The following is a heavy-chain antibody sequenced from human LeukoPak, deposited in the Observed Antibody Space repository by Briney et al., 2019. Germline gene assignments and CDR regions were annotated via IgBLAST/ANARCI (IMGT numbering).Heavy chain of an antibody. V-gene: IGHV4-34*01. Sequence: KPSETLSLTCAVYGGSFSGYYWSWIRQPPGKGLEWIGEINHSGSTNYNPSLKSRVTISVDTPKNQFSLKLSSVTAADTAVYYCARNVGYSSSWYRRGFDYWGQGTLVTVSS. CDR2: INHSGST. J-gene: IGHJ4*02. CDR1: GGSFSGYY. D-gene: IGHD6-13*01. CDR3: ARNVGYSSSWYRRGFDY.